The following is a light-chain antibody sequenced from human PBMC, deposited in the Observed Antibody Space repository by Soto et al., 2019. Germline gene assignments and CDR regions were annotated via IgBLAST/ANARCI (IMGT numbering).Light chain of an antibody. CDR1: QSISSY. CDR3: IQDFISPLT. CDR2: AAS. V-gene: IGKV1-39*01. Sequence: DIQMTQSPSSLSASVGDGFTITFRASQSISSYVSWYQQKPGKAPKLLIYAASRLQSGVPSRFSGSRSGTDFTLTISSLQPEDFATYYCIQDFISPLTVGQGTKVDIK. J-gene: IGKJ1*01.